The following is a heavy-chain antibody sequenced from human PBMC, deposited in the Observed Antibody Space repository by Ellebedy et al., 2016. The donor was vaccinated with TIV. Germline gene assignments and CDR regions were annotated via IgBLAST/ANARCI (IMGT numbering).Heavy chain of an antibody. J-gene: IGHJ4*02. V-gene: IGHV3-7*01. CDR2: IKQDGSEK. D-gene: IGHD1-26*01. Sequence: GESLKISCAASGFTFSSYWMSWVRQAPGKGLEWVANIKQDGSEKYYVDSVKGRFTISRDNAKNSLYLQMNSLRAEDTAVYYRARVGVGATNVCSYWGQGTLVTVSS. CDR3: ARVGVGATNVCSY. CDR1: GFTFSSYW.